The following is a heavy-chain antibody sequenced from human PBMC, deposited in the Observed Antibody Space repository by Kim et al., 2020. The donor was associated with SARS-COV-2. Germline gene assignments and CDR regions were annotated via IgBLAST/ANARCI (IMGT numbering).Heavy chain of an antibody. CDR2: INYDGRT. V-gene: IGHV4-34*01. CDR1: GGSFGDYW. J-gene: IGHJ4*02. Sequence: SETLSLTCAASGGSFGDYWWTWIRLTPGRGPEWIGEINYDGRTNYCSSLKSRVSISLDTSKRQISLNVRSVNAADTGVYYCARGRESRITLVRGVSQGVIYDFWGQGTPVTVSS. D-gene: IGHD3-10*01. CDR3: ARGRESRITLVRGVSQGVIYDF.